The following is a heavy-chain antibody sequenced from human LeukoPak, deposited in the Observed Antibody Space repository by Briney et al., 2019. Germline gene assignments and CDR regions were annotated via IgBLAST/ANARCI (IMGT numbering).Heavy chain of an antibody. CDR1: GFTFSNAW. D-gene: IGHD6-13*01. V-gene: IGHV3-15*01. CDR3: TTGGSSSWYRVH. J-gene: IGHJ4*02. CDR2: IKSKTDGGTT. Sequence: PGGSLRLSCAASGFTFSNAWMSWVRQAPGKGREWVGRIKSKTDGGTTDYAAPVKGRFTISRDDSKNTLYLQMNSLKTEDTAVYYCTTGGSSSWYRVHWGQGTLVTVSS.